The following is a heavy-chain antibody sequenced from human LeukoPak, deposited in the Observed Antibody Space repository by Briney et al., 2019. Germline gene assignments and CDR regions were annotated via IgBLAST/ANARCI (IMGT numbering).Heavy chain of an antibody. V-gene: IGHV3-21*01. Sequence: PGGSLRLSCAASGFTFSSYGMNWVRQAPGKGLEWVSSISSSSSYIYYADSVKGRFTISRDNAKNSLYLQMNSLRAEDTAVYYCARGVYSSSWEDDAFDIWGQGTMVTVSS. J-gene: IGHJ3*02. CDR2: ISSSSSYI. CDR3: ARGVYSSSWEDDAFDI. D-gene: IGHD6-13*01. CDR1: GFTFSSYG.